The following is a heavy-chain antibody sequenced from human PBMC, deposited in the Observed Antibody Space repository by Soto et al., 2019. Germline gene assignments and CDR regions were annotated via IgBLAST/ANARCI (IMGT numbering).Heavy chain of an antibody. Sequence: GSLRLSCTASGFTFVDYAVTWVRQAPGKGLEWVGLIRTKTYGGTTEYAASVNGRFTISRDDSKSVAYLQMNSLKIEDTALYFCARGTGWYDYWGQGTPVTVS. CDR1: GFTFVDYA. J-gene: IGHJ4*02. CDR2: IRTKTYGGTT. CDR3: ARGTGWYDY. V-gene: IGHV3-49*04. D-gene: IGHD6-19*01.